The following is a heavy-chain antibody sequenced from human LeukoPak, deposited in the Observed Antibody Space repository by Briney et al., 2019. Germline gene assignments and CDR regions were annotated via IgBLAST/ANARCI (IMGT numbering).Heavy chain of an antibody. CDR3: ARDPGGDWFDP. J-gene: IGHJ5*02. CDR1: GGSISSYY. D-gene: IGHD3-16*01. CDR2: IYYSGST. Sequence: SETLSLTCTVSGGSISSYYWSWLRQPPGKGLEWIGYIYYSGSTNYNPSLESRVTISVDTSKNQFSLKLSSVTAADTAVYYCARDPGGDWFDPWGQGTLVTVSS. V-gene: IGHV4-59*01.